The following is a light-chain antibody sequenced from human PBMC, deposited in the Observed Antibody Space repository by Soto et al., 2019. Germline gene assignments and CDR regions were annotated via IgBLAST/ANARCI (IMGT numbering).Light chain of an antibody. CDR2: AVN. CDR1: SSDVGGYKY. Sequence: QSVLTQPPSASGSPGQSVTISCTGTSSDVGGYKYVSWYQQYPGKAPKLMIYAVNKRPSGVPDRFSGSKSGNTASLTVSGLQAEGEADYYCSSYAGSNNYVFGTGTKVTVL. V-gene: IGLV2-8*01. CDR3: SSYAGSNNYV. J-gene: IGLJ1*01.